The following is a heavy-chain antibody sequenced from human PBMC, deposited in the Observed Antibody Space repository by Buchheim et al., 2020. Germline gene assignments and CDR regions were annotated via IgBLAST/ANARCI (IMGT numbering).Heavy chain of an antibody. V-gene: IGHV1-69*04. CDR1: GGTFSSYA. Sequence: QVQLVQSGAEVKKPGFSVKVSCKASGGTFSSYAISWVRQAPGQGLEWMGRIIPILGIANYAQKFQGRVTITADKSTSTAYMELSSLRSEDTAVYYCARGNNDYVWGSYRFYYFDYWGQGTL. D-gene: IGHD3-16*02. CDR3: ARGNNDYVWGSYRFYYFDY. CDR2: IIPILGIA. J-gene: IGHJ4*02.